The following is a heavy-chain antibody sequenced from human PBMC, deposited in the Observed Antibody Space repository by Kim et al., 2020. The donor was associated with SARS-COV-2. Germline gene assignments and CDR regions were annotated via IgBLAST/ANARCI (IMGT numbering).Heavy chain of an antibody. CDR3: GRHIVGAPFDY. J-gene: IGHJ4*02. CDR2: IYYSGST. V-gene: IGHV4-39*01. D-gene: IGHD1-26*01. CDR1: GGSISSSSYY. Sequence: SETLSLTCTVSGGSISSSSYYWGWIRQPPGKGLEWIGSIYYSGSTYYNPSLKSRVTISVDTSKNQFSLKLSSVTAADTAVYYCGRHIVGAPFDYWGQGTLVTVSS.